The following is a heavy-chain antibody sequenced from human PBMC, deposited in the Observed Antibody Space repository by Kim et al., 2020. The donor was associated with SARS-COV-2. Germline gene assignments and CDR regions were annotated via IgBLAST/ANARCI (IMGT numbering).Heavy chain of an antibody. V-gene: IGHV3-9*01. J-gene: IGHJ6*02. D-gene: IGHD3-10*01. Sequence: GGSLRLSCAASGFIFDDYAMHWVRHAPGKGLEWVSGISWNSGSICYADSVKGRFTISRDNAKTSLYLQMNSLRAEDTALYYCAKGAKLLWSGGMDVWGQGTTVTVSS. CDR3: AKGAKLLWSGGMDV. CDR2: ISWNSGSI. CDR1: GFIFDDYA.